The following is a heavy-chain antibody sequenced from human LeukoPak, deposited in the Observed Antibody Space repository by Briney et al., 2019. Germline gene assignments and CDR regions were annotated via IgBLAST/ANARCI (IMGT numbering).Heavy chain of an antibody. CDR3: AKSFGDYYDSSGYRYFDY. CDR1: GFTFSSYG. D-gene: IGHD3-22*01. Sequence: PGRSLRLSCAASGFTFSSYGMHWVRQAPGKGLEWVAVISYDGSNKYYADSVKGRFTISRDNSKNTLYVQMNSLRAADTAVYYCAKSFGDYYDSSGYRYFDYWGQGTLVTVSS. J-gene: IGHJ4*02. V-gene: IGHV3-30*18. CDR2: ISYDGSNK.